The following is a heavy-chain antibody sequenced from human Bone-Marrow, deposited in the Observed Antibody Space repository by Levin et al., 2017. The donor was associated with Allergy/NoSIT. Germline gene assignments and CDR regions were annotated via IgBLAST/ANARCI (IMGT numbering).Heavy chain of an antibody. D-gene: IGHD2-15*01. V-gene: IGHV3-23*01. Sequence: PGESLKISCAASGFRFSNYAMSWVRQAPGEGLEWVSGISGSGNTAYYADSAKGRFVISRDNSKNTLYLQMNSLRAEDTAIYYCAKDTASVVNDLDYWGQGILVTVTS. CDR2: ISGSGNTA. CDR3: AKDTASVVNDLDY. J-gene: IGHJ4*02. CDR1: GFRFSNYA.